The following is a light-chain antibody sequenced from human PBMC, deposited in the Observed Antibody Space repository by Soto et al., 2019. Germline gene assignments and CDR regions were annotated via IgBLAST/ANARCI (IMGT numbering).Light chain of an antibody. CDR2: GAS. CDR3: QQYGSAPLWT. CDR1: QSVSSSY. J-gene: IGKJ1*01. Sequence: EIVVTKSPATLSVSPAERATLHCRASQSVSSSYLAWYQQKPGQAPRLLIYGASSRATGIPDRFSGSGSGTDFTLTISRLEPEDFAVYYFQQYGSAPLWTFGQGTKVDI. V-gene: IGKV3-20*01.